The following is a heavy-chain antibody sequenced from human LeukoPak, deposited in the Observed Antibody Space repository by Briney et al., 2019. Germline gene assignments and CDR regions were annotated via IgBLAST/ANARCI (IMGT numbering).Heavy chain of an antibody. CDR3: ARDSGTTGEVKFDP. Sequence: SETLSLTCTVSGYSISSGYYWGWIRQPPGKGLEWIGSIYYSGSTYYNPSLKSRVTISVDTSNNQFSLRLRFVTAADTAVYYCARDSGTTGEVKFDPWGQGTLVTVSS. J-gene: IGHJ5*02. CDR1: GYSISSGYY. D-gene: IGHD3-10*01. V-gene: IGHV4-38-2*02. CDR2: IYYSGST.